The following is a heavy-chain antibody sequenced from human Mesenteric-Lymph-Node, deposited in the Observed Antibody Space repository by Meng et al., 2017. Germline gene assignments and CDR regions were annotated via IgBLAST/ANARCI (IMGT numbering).Heavy chain of an antibody. Sequence: SVKVSCKASGGTFSSYAISWVRQAPGQGLEWMGGIIPIFGTANYAQKFQGRVTITADESTSTAYMELSSLRSEDTAVYYCTREAPGTYWFDPWGQGTLVTVSS. CDR2: IIPIFGTA. V-gene: IGHV1-69*13. J-gene: IGHJ5*02. CDR3: TREAPGTYWFDP. CDR1: GGTFSSYA.